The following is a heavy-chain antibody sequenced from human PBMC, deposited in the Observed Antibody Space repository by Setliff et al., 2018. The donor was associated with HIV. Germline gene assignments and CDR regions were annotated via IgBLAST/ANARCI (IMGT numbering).Heavy chain of an antibody. CDR3: VRGWDDKVSTISAPYYYYMDV. Sequence: ETLSLTCAFYGGSLNGFYWGWIRQSPGKGLEWIGEINHRGSTNYNPSLKSRVTIRVDMSKNQFSLEGTAVTAADTAVYYCVRGWDDKVSTISAPYYYYMDVWGKGTTVTVSS. D-gene: IGHD5-12*01. J-gene: IGHJ6*03. V-gene: IGHV4-34*01. CDR2: INHRGST. CDR1: GGSLNGFY.